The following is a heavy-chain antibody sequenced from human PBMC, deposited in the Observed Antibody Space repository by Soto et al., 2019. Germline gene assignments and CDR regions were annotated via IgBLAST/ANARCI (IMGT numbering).Heavy chain of an antibody. CDR2: ISWNSGSI. CDR3: AKDMRRGSYGSGIASSDY. V-gene: IGHV3-9*01. CDR1: GFTFDDYA. Sequence: GGSLRLSCAASGFTFDDYAMHWVRQAPGKGLEWVSGISWNSGSIGYADSVKGRFTISRDNAKNSLYLQMNSLRAEDTALYYCAKDMRRGSYGSGIASSDYWGQGTLVTVSS. D-gene: IGHD3-10*01. J-gene: IGHJ4*02.